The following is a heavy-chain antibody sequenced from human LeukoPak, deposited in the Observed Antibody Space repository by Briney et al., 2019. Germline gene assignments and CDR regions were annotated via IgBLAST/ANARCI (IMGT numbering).Heavy chain of an antibody. V-gene: IGHV1-24*01. Sequence: ASVKVSCKVSGYTLTELSMHWVRQAPGKGLEWVGGFEPEDGETNYAQKFQGRVTMTEDTSTDTAYMELSSLRSEDTAVYYCATQGDISFSAFDMWGQGTKVIVSS. CDR3: ATQGDISFSAFDM. D-gene: IGHD5-12*01. CDR1: GYTLTELS. CDR2: FEPEDGET. J-gene: IGHJ3*02.